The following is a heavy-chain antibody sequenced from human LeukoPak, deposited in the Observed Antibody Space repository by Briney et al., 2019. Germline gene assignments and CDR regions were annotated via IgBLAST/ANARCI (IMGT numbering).Heavy chain of an antibody. CDR3: IRARKLYSSGWYYFDY. CDR1: GFTFGDYA. Sequence: PGRSLRLSCTASGFTFGDYAMSWVRQAPGKGLEWVGFIRSKGYGGTTEYAASVKGRFTISRDDSKSSAYLQMNSLKSEDTAVYYCIRARKLYSSGWYYFDYWGQGTLVTVSS. CDR2: IRSKGYGGTT. D-gene: IGHD6-19*01. V-gene: IGHV3-49*04. J-gene: IGHJ4*02.